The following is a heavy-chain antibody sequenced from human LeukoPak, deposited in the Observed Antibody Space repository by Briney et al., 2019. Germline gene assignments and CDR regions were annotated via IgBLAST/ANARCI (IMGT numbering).Heavy chain of an antibody. CDR2: TYHSGST. CDR1: GGSISSGGYS. D-gene: IGHD3-10*01. Sequence: SETLSLTCAVSGGSISSGGYSWSWIRQPPGKGLERIGYTYHSGSTYYNPPLKSRVTISVDRSKNQFSLKLSSVTAADTAVYYCARSPGVIPYYFDYWGQGTLVTVSS. J-gene: IGHJ4*02. V-gene: IGHV4-30-2*01. CDR3: ARSPGVIPYYFDY.